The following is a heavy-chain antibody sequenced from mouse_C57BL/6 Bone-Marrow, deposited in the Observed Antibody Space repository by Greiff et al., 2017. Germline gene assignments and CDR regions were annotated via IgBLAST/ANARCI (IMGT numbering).Heavy chain of an antibody. CDR1: GYTFTSYW. V-gene: IGHV1-64*01. Sequence: QVQLQQPGAELVKPGASVKLSCKASGYTFTSYWMHWVKQRPGQGLEWIGMIHPNSGSTNYNEKFKSKATLTVDKSSSTAYMQLSSLTSEDSAVYYCATYYYGSSNFAYWGQGTLVTVSA. CDR2: IHPNSGST. J-gene: IGHJ3*01. CDR3: ATYYYGSSNFAY. D-gene: IGHD1-1*01.